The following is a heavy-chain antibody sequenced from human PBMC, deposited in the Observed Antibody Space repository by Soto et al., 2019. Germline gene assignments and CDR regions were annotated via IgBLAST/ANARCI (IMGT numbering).Heavy chain of an antibody. CDR2: IHYNGNT. D-gene: IGHD5-12*01. V-gene: IGHV4-59*01. Sequence: QVQPQVSAPGLVKPSETLSLTCTVSGDSISAYSWSWVRQPPGKGLEWIGNIHYNGNTKYNPSLKSRVTMSVDTSKNQFPRKLISVTAADTAKYFCAREGNLGRWLQPLDFWGQGTLVTVSS. CDR3: AREGNLGRWLQPLDF. J-gene: IGHJ4*02. CDR1: GDSISAYS.